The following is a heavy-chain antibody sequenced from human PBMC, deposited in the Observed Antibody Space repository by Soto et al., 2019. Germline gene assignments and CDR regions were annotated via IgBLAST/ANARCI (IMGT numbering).Heavy chain of an antibody. Sequence: GGSLRLSCTASGFTFGDYAMSWFRQAPGKGLEWVGFIRSKAYGGSTEYAASVKARFTISRDDSKSIAYLQMNSLKTEDTAVYYCTTDFFPYCSGGSCYSGFAGPYYYYMDVWGKGTTVTVSS. CDR2: IRSKAYGGST. D-gene: IGHD2-15*01. CDR1: GFTFGDYA. V-gene: IGHV3-49*03. CDR3: TTDFFPYCSGGSCYSGFAGPYYYYMDV. J-gene: IGHJ6*03.